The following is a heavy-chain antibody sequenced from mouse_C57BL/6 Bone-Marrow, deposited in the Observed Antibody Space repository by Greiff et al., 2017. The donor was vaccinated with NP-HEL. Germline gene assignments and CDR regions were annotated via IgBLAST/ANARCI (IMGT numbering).Heavy chain of an antibody. Sequence: QVQLQQPGAELVKPGASVKLSCKASGYTFTSYWMHWVKQRPGQGLEWIGMIHPNSGSTNYNEKFKSKATLTVDKSSSTAYMQLSSLTSEDSAVYYCARRGYRFSNSWFAYWGQGTLVTVSA. CDR3: ARRGYRFSNSWFAY. CDR1: GYTFTSYW. D-gene: IGHD2-5*01. J-gene: IGHJ3*01. V-gene: IGHV1-64*01. CDR2: IHPNSGST.